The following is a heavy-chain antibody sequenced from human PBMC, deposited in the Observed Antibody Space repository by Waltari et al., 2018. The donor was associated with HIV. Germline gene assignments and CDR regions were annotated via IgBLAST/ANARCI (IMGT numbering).Heavy chain of an antibody. Sequence: EVHLVESGGGLVQPGRSLRLSCAASGFTFDDYAMHWVRQHPGKGLEWVSGISWNSGSIGYADSVKGRFTISRDNAKNSLFLQMNSLRPEDTAFYYCAKGPTLTSPPTYFNYWGQGTLVTVSS. CDR1: GFTFDDYA. J-gene: IGHJ4*02. V-gene: IGHV3-9*01. CDR3: AKGPTLTSPPTYFNY. D-gene: IGHD2-2*01. CDR2: ISWNSGSI.